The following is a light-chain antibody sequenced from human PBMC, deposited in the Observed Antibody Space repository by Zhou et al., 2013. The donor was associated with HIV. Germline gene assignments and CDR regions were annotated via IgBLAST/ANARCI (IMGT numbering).Light chain of an antibody. CDR1: QGISNF. Sequence: DIQMTQSPSSLSASVGDRVTITCQASQGISNFLSWYLQKPGKAPKLLIYDASNLETGVPSRFSGSGSGTDFTFTISSLQPEDIATYYCQQYDNLPRTFGPRDQGGNQT. CDR2: DAS. J-gene: IGKJ1*01. V-gene: IGKV1-33*01. CDR3: QQYDNLPRT.